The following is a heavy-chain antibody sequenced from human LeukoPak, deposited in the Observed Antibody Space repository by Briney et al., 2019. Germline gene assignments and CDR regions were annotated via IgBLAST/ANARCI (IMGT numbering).Heavy chain of an antibody. CDR1: GFTFSSYS. D-gene: IGHD3-16*02. J-gene: IGHJ4*02. CDR2: ISSSSSYI. CDR3: ARGVLRLGELSRFYFDY. V-gene: IGHV3-21*01. Sequence: PGGSLRLSCAASGFTFSSYSMNWVRQAPGKELEWVSSISSSSSYIYYADSVKGRFTISRDNAKNSLYLQMNSLRAEDTAVYYCARGVLRLGELSRFYFDYWGQGTLVTVSS.